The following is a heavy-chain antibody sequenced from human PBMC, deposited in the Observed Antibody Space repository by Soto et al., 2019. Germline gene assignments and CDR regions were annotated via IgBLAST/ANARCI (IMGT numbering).Heavy chain of an antibody. CDR1: GGSISSGGYY. CDR3: ARRHVVVVSATRVDAFDI. V-gene: IGHV4-31*02. Sequence: SETLSLTCTVSGGSISSGGYYWSWIRQHPGEGLEWIGYVHYSRGTYYNPSLQSRLMMSLDTSKNQFSLRLTSVTAADTAVYYCARRHVVVVSATRVDAFDIWGQGTXVTVS. CDR2: VHYSRGT. D-gene: IGHD2-15*01. J-gene: IGHJ3*02.